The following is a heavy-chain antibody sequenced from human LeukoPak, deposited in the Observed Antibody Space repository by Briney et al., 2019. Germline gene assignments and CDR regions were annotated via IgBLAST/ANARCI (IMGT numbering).Heavy chain of an antibody. Sequence: GRSLRLSCAASGFTFGSYGMHWVRQAPGKGLEWVAVISYDGSNKYYADSVKGRFTISRDNSKNTLYLQMNSLRAEDTAVYYCARDARRYDFWSGYYHDYWGQGTLVTVSS. V-gene: IGHV3-30*03. CDR3: ARDARRYDFWSGYYHDY. D-gene: IGHD3-3*01. CDR2: ISYDGSNK. CDR1: GFTFGSYG. J-gene: IGHJ4*02.